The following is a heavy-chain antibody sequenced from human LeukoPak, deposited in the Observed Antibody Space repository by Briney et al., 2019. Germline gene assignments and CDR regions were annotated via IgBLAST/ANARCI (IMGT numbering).Heavy chain of an antibody. CDR2: IKQDGTEK. V-gene: IGHV3-7*02. Sequence: GGSLRLSCAASGFTFSSYWMSWVRQAPGEGLEWVANIKQDGTEKYYMDSVKGRFSISRDNAKNSLYLQMSSLRAEDTAVYFCSRAQGGRGSAFDIWGQGTMVTVSS. D-gene: IGHD3-10*01. CDR3: SRAQGGRGSAFDI. CDR1: GFTFSSYW. J-gene: IGHJ3*02.